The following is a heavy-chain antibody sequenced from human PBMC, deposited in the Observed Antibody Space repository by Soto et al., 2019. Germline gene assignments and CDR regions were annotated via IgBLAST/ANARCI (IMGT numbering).Heavy chain of an antibody. CDR1: GFTFSSYA. CDR2: ISYDGSNK. Sequence: QVQLVESGGGVVQPGRSLRLSCAASGFTFSSYAMHWVRQAPGKGLEWVAVISYDGSNKYYADSVKGRFTISRDNSKNTLYLQMNSLRAGDTAVYYCASTVDIWGQGTMVTVSS. J-gene: IGHJ3*02. V-gene: IGHV3-30-3*01. CDR3: ASTVDI.